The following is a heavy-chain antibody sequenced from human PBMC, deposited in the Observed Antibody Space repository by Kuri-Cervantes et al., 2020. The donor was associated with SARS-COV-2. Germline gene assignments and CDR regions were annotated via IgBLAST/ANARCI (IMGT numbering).Heavy chain of an antibody. CDR3: AREWTDPIEMTTPTHFDY. J-gene: IGHJ4*02. CDR2: IIPTFDTA. Sequence: SVKVSCKASGGTFSSYSVNWVRQAPGQGLEWMGRIIPTFDTATYAQKFRGRVTITADESTSTAYMELSSLRSEDTAVYYCAREWTDPIEMTTPTHFDYWGQGTLVTVSS. V-gene: IGHV1-69*13. D-gene: IGHD5-24*01. CDR1: GGTFSSYS.